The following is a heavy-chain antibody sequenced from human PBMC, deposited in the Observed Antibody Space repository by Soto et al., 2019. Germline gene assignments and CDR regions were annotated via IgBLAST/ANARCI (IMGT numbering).Heavy chain of an antibody. Sequence: GGSLRLSCAASGFMFSTTDMSWVRQAPGKGLEWLTTIEGSGEITYYADSVKGRFTISRDNSKSTVYLQMDSLTADDTAVYFCVKNSGWFNTWGQGTPITVSS. D-gene: IGHD3-10*01. CDR2: IEGSGEIT. V-gene: IGHV3-23*01. J-gene: IGHJ5*02. CDR3: VKNSGWFNT. CDR1: GFMFSTTD.